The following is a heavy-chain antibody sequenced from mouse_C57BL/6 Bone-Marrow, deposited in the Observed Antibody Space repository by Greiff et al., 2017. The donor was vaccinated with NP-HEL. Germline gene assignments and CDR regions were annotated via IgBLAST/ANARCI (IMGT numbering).Heavy chain of an antibody. V-gene: IGHV2-6*01. Sequence: QVQLKESGPGLVAPSQSLSITCTVSGFSLTSYGVDWVRQSPGKGLEWLGVIWGVGSTNYNSALKSRLSISKDNSKSQVFLKMNSLQTDDTAMYYCASIYYYGSSPLAWFAYWGQGTLVTVSA. D-gene: IGHD1-1*01. CDR2: IWGVGST. J-gene: IGHJ3*01. CDR1: GFSLTSYG. CDR3: ASIYYYGSSPLAWFAY.